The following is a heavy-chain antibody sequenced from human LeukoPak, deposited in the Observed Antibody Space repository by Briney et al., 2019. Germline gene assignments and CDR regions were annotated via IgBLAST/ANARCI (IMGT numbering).Heavy chain of an antibody. Sequence: SETLSLTCTVSGGSVSSGSYYWSWIRQPPGKGLEWIGYIYYSGSTNYNPSLKSRVTISVDTSKNQFSLKLSSVTAADTAVYYCARGGIAAAVYNWFDPWGQGTLVTVSS. CDR3: ARGGIAAAVYNWFDP. D-gene: IGHD6-13*01. J-gene: IGHJ5*02. V-gene: IGHV4-61*01. CDR1: GGSVSSGSYY. CDR2: IYYSGST.